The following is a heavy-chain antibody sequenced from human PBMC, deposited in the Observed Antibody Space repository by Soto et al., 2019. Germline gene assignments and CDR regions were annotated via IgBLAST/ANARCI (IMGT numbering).Heavy chain of an antibody. D-gene: IGHD2-15*01. CDR2: ISSSSSSI. CDR1: GFTFSSYS. V-gene: IGHV3-21*01. CDR3: ASSIVVVVAATALGLFDP. J-gene: IGHJ5*02. Sequence: GGSLRLSCAASGFTFSSYSMNWVRQAPGKGLEWVSSISSSSSSIYYADSVKGRFTISRDNAKNSLYLQMNSLRAEDTAVYYCASSIVVVVAATALGLFDPWGQGTLVTVSS.